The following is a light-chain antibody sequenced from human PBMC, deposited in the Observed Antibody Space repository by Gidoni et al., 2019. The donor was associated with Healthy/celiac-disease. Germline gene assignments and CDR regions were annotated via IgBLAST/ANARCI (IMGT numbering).Light chain of an antibody. CDR2: AAS. V-gene: IGKV1-39*01. J-gene: IGKJ5*01. CDR3: QQSYSTPPT. Sequence: IQMTQSPSSLSASVGDRVTITCRASQSISSYLNWYQQKPGKAPKLLIYAASSLQSGVPSRFSGSGAGTDFTLTISSLQPEDVATYYCQQSYSTPPTFGQGTRLEIK. CDR1: QSISSY.